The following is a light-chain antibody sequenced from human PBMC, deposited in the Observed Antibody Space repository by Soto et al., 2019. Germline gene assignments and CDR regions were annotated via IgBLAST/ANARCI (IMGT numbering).Light chain of an antibody. CDR1: QGIGND. CDR2: TTS. Sequence: AIQMTQSPSSLSASVGDRVTITCRASQGIGNDLGWYQQKPGTAPKLLLYTTSNLRNGVPSRFSGSGSGTNFTLTIISLQPEDFATYYCLQDYSYPLTFGGGTTVEI. V-gene: IGKV1-6*01. CDR3: LQDYSYPLT. J-gene: IGKJ4*01.